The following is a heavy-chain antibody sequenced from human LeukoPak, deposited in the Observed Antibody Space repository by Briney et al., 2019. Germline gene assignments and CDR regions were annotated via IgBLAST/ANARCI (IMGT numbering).Heavy chain of an antibody. J-gene: IGHJ4*02. Sequence: ASVKVSCKASGYTFTSYGISWVRQAPGQGLEWMGWMKSNNGHTGYAQKFQGRVTMTRDTSISTAYMELSSLTFEDTAVYYCARGPPNWGMVGYWGQGTLATVSS. V-gene: IGHV1-8*02. CDR1: GYTFTSYG. CDR2: MKSNNGHT. D-gene: IGHD7-27*01. CDR3: ARGPPNWGMVGY.